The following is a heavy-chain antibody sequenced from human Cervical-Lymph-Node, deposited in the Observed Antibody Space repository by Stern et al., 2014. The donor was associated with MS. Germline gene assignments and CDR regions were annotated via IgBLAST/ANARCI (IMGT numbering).Heavy chain of an antibody. Sequence: VQLVESVGGVVQPGRSLRLSCAASGFTFSSSGMHWVRPAPGKGLAWLAIIYYDGSNRYYADSVKGRFTISRDNSKNTLYLQMNSLRAEDTAVYYCAREGGNTAEYFQHWGQGTLVTVSS. CDR2: IYYDGSNR. D-gene: IGHD4-23*01. CDR1: GFTFSSSG. CDR3: AREGGNTAEYFQH. V-gene: IGHV3-33*01. J-gene: IGHJ1*01.